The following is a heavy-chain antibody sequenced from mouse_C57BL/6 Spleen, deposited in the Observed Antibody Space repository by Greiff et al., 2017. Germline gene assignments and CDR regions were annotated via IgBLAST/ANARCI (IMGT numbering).Heavy chain of an antibody. V-gene: IGHV5-6*01. CDR3: ARQDYGYDDLYDDY. J-gene: IGHJ2*01. Sequence: EVQRVESGGDFVKPGGSLKLSCAASGFTFSSYGMSWVRQTPDKRLEWVATISRGGSYTNYPDSVKGRFTISRDNAKNTRYLQRSRRKSDDTSRYYCARQDYGYDDLYDDYWGQGTTLTVSS. CDR2: ISRGGSYT. D-gene: IGHD2-2*01. CDR1: GFTFSSYG.